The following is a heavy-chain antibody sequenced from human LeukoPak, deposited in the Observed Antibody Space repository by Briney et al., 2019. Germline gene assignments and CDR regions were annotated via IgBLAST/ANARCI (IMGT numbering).Heavy chain of an antibody. CDR1: GFTSSTYG. D-gene: IGHD3-9*01. J-gene: IGHJ4*02. V-gene: IGHV3-30*02. Sequence: PGGSLRLSCAASGFTSSTYGMHWVRQAPGKGLEWVAFIRYHGSNKYYADSVKGRFTISRDNSKNTLYLQMNSLRAEDTAVYFCAKPRRDYDILTASDYWGQGTLVTVSS. CDR2: IRYHGSNK. CDR3: AKPRRDYDILTASDY.